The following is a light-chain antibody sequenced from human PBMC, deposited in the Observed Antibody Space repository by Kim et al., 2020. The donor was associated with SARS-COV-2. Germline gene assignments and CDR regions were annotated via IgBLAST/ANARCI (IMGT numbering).Light chain of an antibody. J-gene: IGLJ1*01. CDR2: LNSDGSH. V-gene: IGLV4-69*01. CDR3: QTWDTGIRV. Sequence: QPVLTQSPSASASLGASVKLTCTLSSGHSSYAIAWHQQQPDKGPRFLMKLNSDGSHNKGDGIPDRFSGSSSGAERYLTISSLQSEDEADYYCQTWDTGIRVFGAATKVTVL. CDR1: SGHSSYA.